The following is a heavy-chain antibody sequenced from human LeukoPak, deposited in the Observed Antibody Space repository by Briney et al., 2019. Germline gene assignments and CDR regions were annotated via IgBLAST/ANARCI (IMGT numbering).Heavy chain of an antibody. CDR2: ISGYNGDT. CDR1: GYTFTSHG. J-gene: IGHJ5*02. V-gene: IGHV1-18*04. D-gene: IGHD5-24*01. Sequence: ASVKVSCKASGYTFTSHGISWVRQSPGQGLEWMGWISGYNGDTNYAQKFQGRVTLTTDRTTSTAYLELRSLRSDDTAVYYCARVAVGRDGYKSTRGWFDPWGQGTLVTVSS. CDR3: ARVAVGRDGYKSTRGWFDP.